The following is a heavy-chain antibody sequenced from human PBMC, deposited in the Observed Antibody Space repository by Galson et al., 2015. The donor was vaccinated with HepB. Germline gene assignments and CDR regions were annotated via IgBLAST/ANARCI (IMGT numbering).Heavy chain of an antibody. CDR1: GDSVSSNSAA. V-gene: IGHV6-1*01. CDR3: AAGYSSSWYLEYYFDY. CDR2: TYYRSKWYN. J-gene: IGHJ4*02. Sequence: CAISGDSVSSNSAAWNWIRQSPSRGLEWLGRTYYRSKWYNDYAVSVKSRITINPDTSKNQFSLQLNSVTPEDTAVYYCAAGYSSSWYLEYYFDYWGQGTLVTVSS. D-gene: IGHD6-13*01.